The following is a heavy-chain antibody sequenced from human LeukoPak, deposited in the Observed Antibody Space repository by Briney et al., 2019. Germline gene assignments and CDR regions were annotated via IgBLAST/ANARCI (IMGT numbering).Heavy chain of an antibody. J-gene: IGHJ4*02. CDR2: IIAYNGNA. CDR1: G. D-gene: IGHD3-22*01. Sequence: GISWVGQAPGQGREGMGWIIAYNGNANYAQNLQGRITMTTDTSTSTAYIELTSLRSDDTAVYYCARDYYYDSSGYVDYWGQGTLVTVSS. V-gene: IGHV1-18*01. CDR3: ARDYYYDSSGYVDY.